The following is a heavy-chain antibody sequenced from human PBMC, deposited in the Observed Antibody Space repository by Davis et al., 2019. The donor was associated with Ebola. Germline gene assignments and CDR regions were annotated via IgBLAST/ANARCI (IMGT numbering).Heavy chain of an antibody. Sequence: GGSLRLSCAASGFTFSGFWMSWVRQAPGRGLEWVANIKQDGSEKYYVDSVKGRFTISKDNAKNSLYLQMNSLRAEDTAVYYCARDRQDYVWGSYRTRLSYFDYWGQGTLVTVSS. V-gene: IGHV3-7*01. CDR3: ARDRQDYVWGSYRTRLSYFDY. CDR1: GFTFSGFW. J-gene: IGHJ4*02. D-gene: IGHD3-16*02. CDR2: IKQDGSEK.